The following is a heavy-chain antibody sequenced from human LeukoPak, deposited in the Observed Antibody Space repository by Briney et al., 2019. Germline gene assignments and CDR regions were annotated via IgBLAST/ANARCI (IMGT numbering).Heavy chain of an antibody. V-gene: IGHV3-30*18. Sequence: GGALRLSCGAPGFTFSSFGMNLGRPAPGKGGGGGAGFFNDGSNKYYADSVKGRFTISRDNSKNTLYLQMNSLRAEDTAVYYCAKGILYCGGDCYSRFDYWGQGTLVTVSS. CDR1: GFTFSSFG. CDR3: AKGILYCGGDCYSRFDY. D-gene: IGHD2-21*02. J-gene: IGHJ4*02. CDR2: FFNDGSNK.